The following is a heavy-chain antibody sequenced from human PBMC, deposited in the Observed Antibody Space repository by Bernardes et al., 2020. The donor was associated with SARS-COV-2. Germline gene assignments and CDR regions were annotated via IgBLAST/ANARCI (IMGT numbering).Heavy chain of an antibody. CDR3: ARQADFCFDP. J-gene: IGHJ5*02. V-gene: IGHV4-59*08. D-gene: IGHD3-3*01. CDR2: IYYSGRT. Sequence: SETLSLTCTVSGGSIRSSYWSWIRQPPGPGLAWIGYIYYSGRTHYNPSLKSRVTISVDTSKNQFSLKLSSVTAADTAVYYCARQADFCFDPWGQGTLVTGSS. CDR1: GGSIRSSY.